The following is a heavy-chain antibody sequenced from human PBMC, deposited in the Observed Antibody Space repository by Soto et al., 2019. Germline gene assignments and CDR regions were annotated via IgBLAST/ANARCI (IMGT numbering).Heavy chain of an antibody. CDR3: ARGPRKSQWGITMIVVVIKSAFDI. CDR2: IYYSGST. CDR1: GGSISSGGYY. J-gene: IGHJ3*02. V-gene: IGHV4-31*03. D-gene: IGHD3-22*01. Sequence: SETLSLTCTVSGGSISSGGYYWSWIRQHPGKGLEWIGYIYYSGSTYYNPSLKSRVTISVDTSKNQFSLRLSSVTAADTAVYYCARGPRKSQWGITMIVVVIKSAFDIWGQGTMVT.